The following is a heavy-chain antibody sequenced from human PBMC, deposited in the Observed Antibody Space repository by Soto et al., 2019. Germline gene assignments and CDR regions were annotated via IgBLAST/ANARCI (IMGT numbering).Heavy chain of an antibody. CDR3: ARYYYDSSGYLRAFDI. CDR1: GGSISSSNW. Sequence: SETLSLTCGVSGGSISSSNWWSWVRQPPGKGLEWIGEIYHTGSTNYNPSLKSRVTISVDRSKNQFPLKLSSVTAADTAVYYCARYYYDSSGYLRAFDIWGQGTMVTVSS. CDR2: IYHTGST. D-gene: IGHD3-22*01. V-gene: IGHV4-4*02. J-gene: IGHJ3*02.